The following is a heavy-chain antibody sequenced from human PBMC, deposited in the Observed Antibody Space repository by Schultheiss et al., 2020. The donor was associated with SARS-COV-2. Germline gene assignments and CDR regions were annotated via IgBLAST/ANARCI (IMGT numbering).Heavy chain of an antibody. CDR3: ARGPVAGGFDY. J-gene: IGHJ4*02. D-gene: IGHD6-19*01. V-gene: IGHV4-34*01. Sequence: SETLSLTCAVSGYSISSGYYWSWIRQPPGKGLEWIGEINHSGSTNYNPSLKSRVTISVDTSKNQFSLKLSSVTAADTAVYYCARGPVAGGFDYWGQGTLVTVSS. CDR1: GYSISSGYY. CDR2: INHSGST.